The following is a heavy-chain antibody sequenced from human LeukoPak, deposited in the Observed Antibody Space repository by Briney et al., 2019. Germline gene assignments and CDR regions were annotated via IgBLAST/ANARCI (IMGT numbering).Heavy chain of an antibody. CDR3: AKDPDSRSQGCFDY. Sequence: PVGSLRLSCAASGFTFSSYAMSWVRRAPGKGLEWVSAIIGGDGTTYYADSVKGRFTISRDNSMNTLYLQMNSLRADDTAVYYCAKDPDSRSQGCFDYWGQGTLVTVSS. J-gene: IGHJ4*02. D-gene: IGHD1-26*01. CDR2: IIGGDGTT. V-gene: IGHV3-23*01. CDR1: GFTFSSYA.